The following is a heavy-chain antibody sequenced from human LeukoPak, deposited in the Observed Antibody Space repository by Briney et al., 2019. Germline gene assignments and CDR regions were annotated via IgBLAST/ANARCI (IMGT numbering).Heavy chain of an antibody. Sequence: GGSLLLSCAASGFTFSSYSMNWVRQAPGKGLEWVSSISSSSSYIYYADSGKGRFTISRDNAKNSLYLQMNSLRAEDTAVYYCARPTRVVTPYYFDYWGQGTLVTVSS. V-gene: IGHV3-21*01. D-gene: IGHD4-23*01. CDR1: GFTFSSYS. J-gene: IGHJ4*02. CDR3: ARPTRVVTPYYFDY. CDR2: ISSSSSYI.